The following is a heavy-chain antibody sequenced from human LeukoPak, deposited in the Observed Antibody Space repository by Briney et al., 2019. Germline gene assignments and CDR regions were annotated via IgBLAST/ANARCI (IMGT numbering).Heavy chain of an antibody. J-gene: IGHJ6*02. V-gene: IGHV1-2*02. D-gene: IGHD2-15*01. CDR3: VRGRAIRGLSISGYYPWYAMDF. Sequence: AASVKVSCKASGYSLSDCYVHWVRQAPDQGLEWMGWVNPDSGGTNYAQKFQGRVTLTRDPSISTAHMELPRLTLDDPAVYYCVRGRAIRGLSISGYYPWYAMDFWGQGATLILS. CDR1: GYSLSDCY. CDR2: VNPDSGGT.